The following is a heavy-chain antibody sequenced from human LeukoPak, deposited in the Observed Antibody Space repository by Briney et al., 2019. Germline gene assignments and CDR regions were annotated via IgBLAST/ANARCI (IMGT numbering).Heavy chain of an antibody. CDR3: AKNPDGNIAVAGTYFDY. D-gene: IGHD6-19*01. CDR2: IRSSGSPI. J-gene: IGHJ4*02. Sequence: GGSLRLSCAASGFTFSDYYMSWIRQAPGKGLEWVSYIRSSGSPIYYAGSVKGRFTISRDNSKNTLYLQMNSLRAEDTAVYYCAKNPDGNIAVAGTYFDYWGQGTLVTVSS. V-gene: IGHV3-11*01. CDR1: GFTFSDYY.